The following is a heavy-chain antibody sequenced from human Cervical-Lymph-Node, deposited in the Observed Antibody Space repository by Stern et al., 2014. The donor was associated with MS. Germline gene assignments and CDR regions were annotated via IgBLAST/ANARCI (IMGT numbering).Heavy chain of an antibody. CDR2: IYQDGST. V-gene: IGHV4-59*01. CDR1: GGSFNNYY. J-gene: IGHJ5*02. D-gene: IGHD2-15*01. Sequence: QVQLVQSGPGLVKPSETLSITCTVSGGSFNNYYWSWIRQPPGKGLEWIGYIYQDGSTKYNPSLKSRVTISLHTSKKQFSLRLTSVTAADTAVYYCARVDDCSGGTCFSTSWFDPWGQGTLVTVSS. CDR3: ARVDDCSGGTCFSTSWFDP.